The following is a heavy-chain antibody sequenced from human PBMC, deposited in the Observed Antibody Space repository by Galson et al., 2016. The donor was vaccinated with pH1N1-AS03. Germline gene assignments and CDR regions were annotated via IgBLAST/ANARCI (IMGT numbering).Heavy chain of an antibody. CDR1: EFTFSIYH. Sequence: SLRLSCAASEFTFSIYHMSWVRRAPGKGLEWVSYINSRSDIIHYADSVRGRFTISRDNARNSLYLQMHSLRDDDTAVYYCARDSGYGGTFDNWGQGALVTVSS. D-gene: IGHD5-12*01. CDR3: ARDSGYGGTFDN. V-gene: IGHV3-48*02. CDR2: INSRSDII. J-gene: IGHJ4*02.